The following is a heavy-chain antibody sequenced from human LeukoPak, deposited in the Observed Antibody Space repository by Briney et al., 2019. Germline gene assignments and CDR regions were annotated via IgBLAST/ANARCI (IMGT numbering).Heavy chain of an antibody. D-gene: IGHD3-22*01. V-gene: IGHV4-38-2*02. CDR3: ARGRPAYYYDSSGYAY. J-gene: IGHJ4*02. Sequence: SETLSLTCTVSGYSISTGYYWGWIRQPPGKGLEWIGTIYHSGSTYYNPSLKSRFTISIDTSKNQFSLKLSSVTAADTAVYYCARGRPAYYYDSSGYAYWGQGTLVTVSS. CDR1: GYSISTGYY. CDR2: IYHSGST.